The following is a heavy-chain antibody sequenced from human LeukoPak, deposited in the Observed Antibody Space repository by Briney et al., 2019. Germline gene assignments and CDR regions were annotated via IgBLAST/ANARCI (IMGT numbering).Heavy chain of an antibody. CDR2: ISYDGSNK. CDR3: ARGRGEVGATLYYFDY. V-gene: IGHV3-30*03. CDR1: GFNFSRYG. Sequence: GTSLRLSCEASGFNFSRYGMHWVRQAPGKGLEWVAVISYDGSNKQDADSVKGRITISRDNSNNILYLQMNGLRTEDTAVYFCARGRGEVGATLYYFDYWGPGILVTVSS. D-gene: IGHD1-26*01. J-gene: IGHJ4*02.